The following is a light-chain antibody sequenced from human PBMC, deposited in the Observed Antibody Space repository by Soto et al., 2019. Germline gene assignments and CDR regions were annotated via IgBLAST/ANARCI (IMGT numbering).Light chain of an antibody. CDR2: LGS. J-gene: IGKJ1*01. V-gene: IGKV2-28*01. CDR3: MQALRTQWT. Sequence: DIVMTQSPLSLPVTPGEPASISCRSSQSLLHNNGYNYLDWYLQKPGQSPQLLIYLGSNRASGVPGRFSGSGSGTDFTLKISRVEAEDVGGYYCMQALRTQWTFGQGTKVEIK. CDR1: QSLLHNNGYNY.